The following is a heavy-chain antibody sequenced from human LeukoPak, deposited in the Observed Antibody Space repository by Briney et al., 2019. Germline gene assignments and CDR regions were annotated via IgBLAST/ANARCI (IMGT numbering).Heavy chain of an antibody. CDR2: IYHSGST. CDR1: GYSISSGYY. V-gene: IGHV4-38-2*02. D-gene: IGHD6-13*01. CDR3: ARTSSWFGGWFDP. J-gene: IGHJ5*02. Sequence: KSSETLSLTCTVSGYSISSGYYWGWIRQPPGKGLEWIGSIYHSGSTYYNPSLKSRVTISVDTSKNQFSLKLSSVTAADTAVYYCARTSSWFGGWFDPWGQGTLVTVSS.